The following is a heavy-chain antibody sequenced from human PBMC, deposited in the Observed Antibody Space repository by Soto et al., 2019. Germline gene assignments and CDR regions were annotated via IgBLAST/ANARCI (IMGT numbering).Heavy chain of an antibody. CDR2: IRAYSGNT. CDR3: ARRPHLADNVELDY. CDR1: GYTFTNYG. Sequence: QVQLVQSGAEVKKPGASVTVSCKASGYTFTNYGINWVRQAPGQGLEWMGWIRAYSGNTNYAQKLQDRVTMTTDTSTSTAYMELRSLRSDDTAVYYCARRPHLADNVELDYWGQGTLVTVSS. J-gene: IGHJ4*02. V-gene: IGHV1-18*01. D-gene: IGHD6-19*01.